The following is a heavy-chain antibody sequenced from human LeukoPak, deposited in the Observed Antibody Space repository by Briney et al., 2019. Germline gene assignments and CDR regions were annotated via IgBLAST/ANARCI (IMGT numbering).Heavy chain of an antibody. D-gene: IGHD3-3*01. Sequence: GESLKISCKGSGYSFTRNWIGWVRQMPGKGLEWMGIIYPGDSDTRYSPSLQGQVTISVDTSIGTAYLQRSSLKASDTAIYYCARQNDFRLDYWGQGTLVTVSS. V-gene: IGHV5-51*01. CDR2: IYPGDSDT. CDR3: ARQNDFRLDY. J-gene: IGHJ4*02. CDR1: GYSFTRNW.